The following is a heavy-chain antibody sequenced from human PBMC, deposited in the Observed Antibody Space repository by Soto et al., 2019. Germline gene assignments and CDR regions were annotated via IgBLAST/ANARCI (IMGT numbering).Heavy chain of an antibody. J-gene: IGHJ4*02. CDR2: IISSGDST. CDR3: AKRYYYDNSGLWDY. D-gene: IGHD3-22*01. Sequence: ESGGGLLQPGGSLRLSCAASGFTFSSYAMSWVRQAPGKGLEWVSAIISSGDSTYYTDSVKGRFTISRDNSKNTLYLQMNSLRAEDTAVYYCAKRYYYDNSGLWDYWGQGTLVTVSS. CDR1: GFTFSSYA. V-gene: IGHV3-23*01.